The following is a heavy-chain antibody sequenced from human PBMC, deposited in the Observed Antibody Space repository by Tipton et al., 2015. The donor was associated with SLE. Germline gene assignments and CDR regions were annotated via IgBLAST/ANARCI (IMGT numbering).Heavy chain of an antibody. CDR3: ARGGVATIRADY. CDR2: IYYTGSA. J-gene: IGHJ4*02. CDR1: GVSITSGTHY. Sequence: TLSLTCTVSGVSITSGTHYWSWIRQPAGKGLEWIGRIYYTGSANYNPSLKSRVTMSVDTSKNQFSLKLSSVTAADTAVYYCARGGVATIRADYWGQGTLVTVSS. D-gene: IGHD5-12*01. V-gene: IGHV4-61*02.